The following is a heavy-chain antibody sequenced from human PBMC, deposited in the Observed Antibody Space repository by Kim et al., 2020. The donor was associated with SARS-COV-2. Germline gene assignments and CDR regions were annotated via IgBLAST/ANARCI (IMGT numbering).Heavy chain of an antibody. CDR3: ARRGGFTVVADAFDI. J-gene: IGHJ3*02. D-gene: IGHD2-15*01. V-gene: IGHV5-51*01. Sequence: PSFQGQVTISADKSISTAYLQWSSLKASDTAMYYCARRGGFTVVADAFDIWGQGTMVTVSS.